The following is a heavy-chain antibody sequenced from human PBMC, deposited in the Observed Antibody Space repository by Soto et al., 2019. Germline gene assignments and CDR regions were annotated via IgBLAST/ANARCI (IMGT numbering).Heavy chain of an antibody. D-gene: IGHD2-21*02. J-gene: IGHJ4*02. CDR2: IYYSGNT. V-gene: IGHV4-31*03. Sequence: SVTLSLTCTVSGGSISIGDHYWSWIRHRPGKGLEWIGYIYYSGNTYYNPSLKSRIIMSVDTSKSQFSLRVSSVTAADTAIYYCAGFSSGEYGGNSGFVYWGQGTLVTVSS. CDR1: GGSISIGDHY. CDR3: AGFSSGEYGGNSGFVY.